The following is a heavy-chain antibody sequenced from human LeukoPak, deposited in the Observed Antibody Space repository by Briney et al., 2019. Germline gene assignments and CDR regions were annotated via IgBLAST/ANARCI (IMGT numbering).Heavy chain of an antibody. CDR3: ARARAVRGVRDFDY. V-gene: IGHV3-30*04. CDR2: ISYDGSNK. CDR1: GFSFNNYA. D-gene: IGHD3-10*01. J-gene: IGHJ4*02. Sequence: GGSLRLSCVASGFSFNNYAMHWVRQTPGKGLEWVAVISYDGSNKYYADSVKGRFTISRDTSKTTLYLQVNSLRAEDTAVYYCARARAVRGVRDFDYWGQGTLVTVSS.